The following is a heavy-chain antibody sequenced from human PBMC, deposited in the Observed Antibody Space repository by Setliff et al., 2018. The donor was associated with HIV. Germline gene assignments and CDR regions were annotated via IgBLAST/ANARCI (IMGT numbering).Heavy chain of an antibody. CDR2: IYYNGNT. J-gene: IGHJ4*02. V-gene: IGHV4-59*01. Sequence: PSETLSLTCTVSGGSISSYYWSWIRQPPGKGLEWIGYIYYNGNTNYNPSLKSRVTIPVDTSKNQLSLKLSSVTAADTAVYYCAREIYGGNSRPFDYWGQGTLVTVSS. CDR1: GGSISSYY. D-gene: IGHD4-17*01. CDR3: AREIYGGNSRPFDY.